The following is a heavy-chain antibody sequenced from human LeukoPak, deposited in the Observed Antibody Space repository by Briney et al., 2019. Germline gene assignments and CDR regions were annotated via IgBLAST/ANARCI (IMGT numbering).Heavy chain of an antibody. J-gene: IGHJ4*02. CDR1: GGSISSYY. D-gene: IGHD3-10*01. V-gene: IGHV4-59*12. CDR2: IYYSGST. CDR3: ARVPGFTMVRGVMDY. Sequence: PSETLSLTCTVSGGSISSYYWSWIRQPPGKGLEWIGYIYYSGSTNYNPSLKSRVTISVDKSKNQFSLKLSSVTAADTAVYYCARVPGFTMVRGVMDYWGQGTLVTVSS.